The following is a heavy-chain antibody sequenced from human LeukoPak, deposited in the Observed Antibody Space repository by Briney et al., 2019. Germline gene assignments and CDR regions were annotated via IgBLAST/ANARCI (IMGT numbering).Heavy chain of an antibody. CDR1: GYTFTSYD. V-gene: IGHV1-8*01. D-gene: IGHD4-17*01. CDR3: ARLSSHYGDYKVDP. CDR2: MNPNSGNT. Sequence: ASVKVSCKASGYTFTSYDINWVRQAPGQGPEWMGWMNPNSGNTGYAQKFQGRVTMTRDTSITTAYMELSSLRSEDTAVYYCARLSSHYGDYKVDPWGQGTLVTVSS. J-gene: IGHJ5*02.